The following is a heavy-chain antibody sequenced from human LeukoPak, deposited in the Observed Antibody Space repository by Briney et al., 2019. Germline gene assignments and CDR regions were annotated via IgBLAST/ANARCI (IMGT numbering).Heavy chain of an antibody. CDR1: GFTFSSYA. D-gene: IGHD6-19*01. Sequence: GRSLRLSCAASGFTFSSYAMHWVRQAPGKGLEWVAVISYDGSNKYYADSVKGRFTISRDNSKNTLYLQMNSLRAEDTAVYYCARDPGGKQWLGDYWGQGTLVTVSS. CDR3: ARDPGGKQWLGDY. V-gene: IGHV3-30-3*01. CDR2: ISYDGSNK. J-gene: IGHJ4*02.